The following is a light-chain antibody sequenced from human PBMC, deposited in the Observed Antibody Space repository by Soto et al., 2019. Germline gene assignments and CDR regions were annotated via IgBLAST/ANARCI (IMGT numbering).Light chain of an antibody. Sequence: EIMLTQSPATLSLSPGERATLSCRASQSVSSYLAWYQQKPGQAPRLLIYDASNRATGIPARFSGSGPGTDFTLTISSLEPEDFAVYYCQQRSNWPLNFGGGTKVDIK. CDR2: DAS. V-gene: IGKV3-11*01. CDR1: QSVSSY. J-gene: IGKJ4*01. CDR3: QQRSNWPLN.